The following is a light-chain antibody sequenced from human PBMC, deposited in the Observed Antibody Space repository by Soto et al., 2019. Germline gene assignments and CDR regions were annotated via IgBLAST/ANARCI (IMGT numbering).Light chain of an antibody. CDR2: DAS. CDR3: QQRSNWPPFS. J-gene: IGKJ3*01. CDR1: QSVSSY. V-gene: IGKV3-11*01. Sequence: IVWPQSPATLSLSPGERATLSCRASQSVSSYLVWYQQKPGQAPRLLIYDASTRATGVPARFSGSGSGTDFTLTISSLEPEDFAVYYCQQRSNWPPFSFGPGTKVDIK.